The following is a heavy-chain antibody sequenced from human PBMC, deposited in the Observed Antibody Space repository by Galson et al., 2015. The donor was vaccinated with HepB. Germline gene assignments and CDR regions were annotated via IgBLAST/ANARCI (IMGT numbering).Heavy chain of an antibody. CDR3: ATPGGGLYTSDAFDI. CDR1: GFTFSSYW. Sequence: SLRLSCAAPGFTFSSYWMSWVRQAPGKGLEWVANIKQDGSEKYYVDSVKGRFTISRDNAKDSLYLQMNSLRAEDTAVYYCATPGGGLYTSDAFDIWGQGTMVTVSS. V-gene: IGHV3-7*03. D-gene: IGHD2-15*01. CDR2: IKQDGSEK. J-gene: IGHJ3*02.